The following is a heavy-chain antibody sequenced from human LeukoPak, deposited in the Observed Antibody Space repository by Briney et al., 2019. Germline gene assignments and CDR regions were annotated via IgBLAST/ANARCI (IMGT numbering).Heavy chain of an antibody. CDR2: VYHSGST. Sequence: SETLSLTCSVSGGSLNNYYWSWIRQPPGKRLEWIGSVYHSGSTDYNPSLRSRVTISVDMSKNHFSLKVTSVTAADTAIYYCARDRLGGAVASWIPDYWGQGILVTVSS. V-gene: IGHV4-59*01. CDR3: ARDRLGGAVASWIPDY. D-gene: IGHD3-16*01. J-gene: IGHJ4*02. CDR1: GGSLNNYY.